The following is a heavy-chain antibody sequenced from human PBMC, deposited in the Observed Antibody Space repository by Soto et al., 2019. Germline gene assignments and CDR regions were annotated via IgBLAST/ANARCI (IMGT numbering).Heavy chain of an antibody. J-gene: IGHJ3*02. V-gene: IGHV2-70*11. CDR2: IDWDDDK. CDR3: ARVRITVTTTDAFEI. D-gene: IGHD4-17*01. Sequence: SGPTLVNPTQTLTLTCTFSGFSLSTSGMCVSWIRQPPGKALEWLARIDWDDDKYYSTSLKTRLTISKDTSKNQVVLTMTNMDPVDTATYYCARVRITVTTTDAFEIWGQGTMVTVSS. CDR1: GFSLSTSGMC.